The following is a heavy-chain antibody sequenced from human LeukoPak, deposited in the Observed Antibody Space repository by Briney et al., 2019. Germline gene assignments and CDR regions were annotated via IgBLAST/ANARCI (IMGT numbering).Heavy chain of an antibody. J-gene: IGHJ4*02. CDR2: ISSNGSPT. D-gene: IGHD2-21*01. V-gene: IGHV3-48*03. Sequence: GGSLRLSCVGSGFTLSSYEMNWVRQAPGKGLEWIAWISSNGSPTYYADSVKGRFTISRDNAKNSVFLQMNTLRAEDTAVYYCARVGDNTAFDYWGQGTLVTVSS. CDR3: ARVGDNTAFDY. CDR1: GFTLSSYE.